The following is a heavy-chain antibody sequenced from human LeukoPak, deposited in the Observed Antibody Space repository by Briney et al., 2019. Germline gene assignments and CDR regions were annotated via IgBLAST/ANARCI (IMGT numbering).Heavy chain of an antibody. J-gene: IGHJ4*02. Sequence: SETLSLTCTVSGGSISSTSSYWGWIRQPPGKGLEWIGSIYYSGTTYYNPSLKSRVTISVETSKNQFSLKLSSVTAVDTAVYYCASTSGSYDYWGQGTLVTVSS. CDR2: IYYSGTT. CDR3: ASTSGSYDY. CDR1: GGSISSTSSY. V-gene: IGHV4-39*01. D-gene: IGHD1-26*01.